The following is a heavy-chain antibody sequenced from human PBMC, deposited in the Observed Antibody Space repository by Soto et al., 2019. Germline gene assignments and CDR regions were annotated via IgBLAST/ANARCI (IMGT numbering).Heavy chain of an antibody. Sequence: PGGSLRLSCAASGFTFSSYGMYWVRQAPGKGLEWVAVISYDGSNKYYADSVKGRFTISRDNSKNTLYLQMNSLRAEDTAVYYCAKGSLLWFGELLAFDYWGQGTLVTVSS. CDR1: GFTFSSYG. CDR2: ISYDGSNK. D-gene: IGHD3-10*01. CDR3: AKGSLLWFGELLAFDY. V-gene: IGHV3-30*18. J-gene: IGHJ4*02.